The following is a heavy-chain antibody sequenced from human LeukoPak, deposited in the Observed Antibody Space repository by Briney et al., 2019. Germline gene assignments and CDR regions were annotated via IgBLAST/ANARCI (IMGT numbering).Heavy chain of an antibody. CDR3: ARDRYDFPFDP. Sequence: ASVKVSCKASGYTFTSYDINWVRQATGQGLEWMGWINPNSGGTNYAQKFQGRVTMTRDTSISTAYMELSRLRSDDTAVYYCARDRYDFPFDPWGQGTLVTVSS. CDR1: GYTFTSYD. CDR2: INPNSGGT. V-gene: IGHV1-2*02. D-gene: IGHD3-3*01. J-gene: IGHJ5*02.